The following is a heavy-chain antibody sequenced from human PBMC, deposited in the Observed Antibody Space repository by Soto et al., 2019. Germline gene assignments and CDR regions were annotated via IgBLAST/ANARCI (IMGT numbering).Heavy chain of an antibody. D-gene: IGHD3-3*01. V-gene: IGHV1-24*01. CDR3: ASELFGVVIPQAPYAFDI. CDR1: GYTLTELS. Sequence: QVQLVQSGAEVKKPGASVKVSCKVSGYTLTELSMHWVRQAPGKGLEWMGGFDPEDGETIYAQKFQGRVTMTEDTSTDTAYMELSSLRSEDTAVYYCASELFGVVIPQAPYAFDIWGQGTMVTVSS. J-gene: IGHJ3*02. CDR2: FDPEDGET.